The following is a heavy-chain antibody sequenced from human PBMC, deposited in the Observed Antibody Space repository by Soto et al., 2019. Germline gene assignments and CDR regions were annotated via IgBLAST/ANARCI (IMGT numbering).Heavy chain of an antibody. D-gene: IGHD3-16*01. J-gene: IGHJ6*02. V-gene: IGHV1-18*01. CDR2: ISAYNGNT. CDR1: GYTFTSYG. CDR3: AMVDVYVTPSPQDV. Sequence: ASVKVSCKASGYTFTSYGISWVRQAPGQGLEWMGWISAYNGNTKYAQNLQGRLTLTTDTSTTTAYMELRSLRSNDTAIYYCAMVDVYVTPSPQDVWGQGTTVTVSS.